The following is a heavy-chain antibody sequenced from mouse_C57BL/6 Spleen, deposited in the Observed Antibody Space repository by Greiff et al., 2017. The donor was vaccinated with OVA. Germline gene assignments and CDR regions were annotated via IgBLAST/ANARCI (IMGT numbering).Heavy chain of an antibody. J-gene: IGHJ2*01. Sequence: QVQLQQSGAELVKPGASVKLSCKASGYTFTSYWMQWVKQRPGQGLEWIGEIDPSDSYTNYNQKFKGKAPLTVDTSSSTAYMQLSSLTSEDSAVYYGARREVVANFDYGGQGTTPTVAS. CDR3: ARREVVANFDY. CDR1: GYTFTSYW. V-gene: IGHV1-50*01. CDR2: IDPSDSYT. D-gene: IGHD1-1*01.